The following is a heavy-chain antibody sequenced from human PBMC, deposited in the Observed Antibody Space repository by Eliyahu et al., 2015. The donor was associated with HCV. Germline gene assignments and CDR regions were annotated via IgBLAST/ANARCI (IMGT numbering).Heavy chain of an antibody. CDR3: ARGRQRMRKWGPLATAGAGWFDP. J-gene: IGHJ5*02. V-gene: IGHV4-34*01. CDR1: GGSFSXNY. Sequence: QVQLQQWGAGLLKPSETLSLTCAVXGGSFSXNYWSWIRQAPGKGLEWIGEIRHTGSTNNNPSLKSRVSISVDTSKNQFSLKLSAVTAADTAVYYCARGRQRMRKWGPLATAGAGWFDPWGQGTLVTVSS. CDR2: IRHTGST. D-gene: IGHD6-13*01.